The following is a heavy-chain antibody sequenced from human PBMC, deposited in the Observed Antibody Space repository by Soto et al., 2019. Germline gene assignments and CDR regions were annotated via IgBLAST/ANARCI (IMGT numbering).Heavy chain of an antibody. V-gene: IGHV4-34*01. CDR2: INHSGST. CDR1: GGSFSGYY. Sequence: KPSETLSLTCAVYGGSFSGYYWSWIRQPPGKGLEWIGEINHSGSTNYNPSLKSRVTISVDTSKNQFSLKLSSVTAADTAVYYCASLPCTNGVCYYYYGMDVWGQGTTVTVSS. D-gene: IGHD2-8*01. J-gene: IGHJ6*02. CDR3: ASLPCTNGVCYYYYGMDV.